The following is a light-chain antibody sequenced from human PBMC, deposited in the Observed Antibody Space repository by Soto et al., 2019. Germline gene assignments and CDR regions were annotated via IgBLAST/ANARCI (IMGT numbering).Light chain of an antibody. V-gene: IGKV3-20*01. Sequence: ENVLTQSPGTLSLSPGERATLSCRASQSVSNNYLAWYQQRPGQAPRLLIYGASTRATGIPDRFSGSGSGTDFTRTISRLEPEDSAVYYCQQYGSSLQITFGQGTRLEIK. CDR2: GAS. CDR1: QSVSNNY. CDR3: QQYGSSLQIT. J-gene: IGKJ5*01.